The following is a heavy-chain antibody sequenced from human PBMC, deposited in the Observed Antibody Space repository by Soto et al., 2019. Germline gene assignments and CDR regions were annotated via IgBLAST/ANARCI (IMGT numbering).Heavy chain of an antibody. D-gene: IGHD2-8*01. CDR2: IYPGDSGT. J-gene: IGHJ6*02. CDR1: GYSFTSYW. CDR3: ARHKMVYSYLAAFYYYYGMDV. Sequence: PGESLKISCKGSGYSFTSYWIGWVRQMPGKGLEWMGIIYPGDSGTRYSPSFQGQVTISADKSISTAYLQWSSLKASDTAMYYCARHKMVYSYLAAFYYYYGMDVWGQGTTVTVSS. V-gene: IGHV5-51*01.